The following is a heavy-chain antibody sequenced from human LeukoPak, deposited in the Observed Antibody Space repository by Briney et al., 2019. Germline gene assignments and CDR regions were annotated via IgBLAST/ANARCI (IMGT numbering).Heavy chain of an antibody. CDR3: ARDTGGRGRLDAFDI. CDR1: GASISSRNW. Sequence: SETLSLTCAVSGASISSRNWWIWVRQPPGKGLEWIGEIYPSGSTNYNPSLKSRVTISIDKSKNQFFLKLSSVTAADTAVYYCARDTGGRGRLDAFDIWGQGTMVTVSS. J-gene: IGHJ3*02. CDR2: IYPSGST. D-gene: IGHD2-8*02. V-gene: IGHV4-4*02.